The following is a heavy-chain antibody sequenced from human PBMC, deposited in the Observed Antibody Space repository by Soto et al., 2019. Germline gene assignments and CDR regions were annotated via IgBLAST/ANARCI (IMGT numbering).Heavy chain of an antibody. CDR1: GGTFSSYA. CDR2: IIPIFGTA. V-gene: IGHV1-69*01. D-gene: IGHD6-6*01. Sequence: QVQLVQSGAEVKKPGSSVKVSCKASGGTFSSYAISWVRQAPGQGLEWMGGIIPIFGTANYAQKFQGRVTITPDESTSQAYMQLSSLRSEDTAVYYCARAEYSSSSGTYYYSGMDVWGQGTTVTVSS. CDR3: ARAEYSSSSGTYYYSGMDV. J-gene: IGHJ6*02.